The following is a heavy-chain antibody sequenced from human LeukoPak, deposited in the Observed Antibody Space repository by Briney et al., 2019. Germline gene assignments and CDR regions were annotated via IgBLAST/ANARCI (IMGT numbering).Heavy chain of an antibody. D-gene: IGHD6-19*01. CDR1: GGSFSGYY. J-gene: IGHJ4*02. CDR3: ARYGGSGSAPY. V-gene: IGHV4-34*01. Sequence: SETLSLTCAVYGGSFSGYYWSWIRQPPGKGLEWIGEINHSGSTNYNPSLRSRVTISVDTSKNQFSLKLSSVTAADTAVYYCARYGGSGSAPYWGQGTLVTVSS. CDR2: INHSGST.